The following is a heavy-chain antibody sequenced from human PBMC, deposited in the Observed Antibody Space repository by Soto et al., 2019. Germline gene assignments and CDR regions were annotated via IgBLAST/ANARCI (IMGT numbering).Heavy chain of an antibody. D-gene: IGHD3-10*01. Sequence: SETLSLTCTVSGGSISSYYWSWIRQPPGKGLEWIGYIYFRGSTNYNPSLKSRVTISVDTSKNQFSLKLSSVTAADTAVYYCARLRGDGCLDFWGQGILVTVSS. CDR1: GGSISSYY. CDR2: IYFRGST. J-gene: IGHJ4*02. V-gene: IGHV4-59*08. CDR3: ARLRGDGCLDF.